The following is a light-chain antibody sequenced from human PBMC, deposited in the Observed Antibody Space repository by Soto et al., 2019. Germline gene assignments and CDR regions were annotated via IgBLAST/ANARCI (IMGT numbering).Light chain of an antibody. CDR2: DVS. CDR1: SRDVGGYNY. CDR3: SSYTSSSTLDV. V-gene: IGLV2-14*01. J-gene: IGLJ1*01. Sequence: QSVRTQPASVSGPPGQPITISCTGTSRDVGGYNYVSWYQQHPGKAPKLMIYDVSNRPSGVSNRFSGSKSGNTASLTISGLQAEDEADYYCSSYTSSSTLDVFGTGTKVTVL.